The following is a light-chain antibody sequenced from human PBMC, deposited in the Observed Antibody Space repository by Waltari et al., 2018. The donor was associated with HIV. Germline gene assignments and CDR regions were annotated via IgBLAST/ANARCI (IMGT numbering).Light chain of an antibody. CDR3: QTWGPGFQV. J-gene: IGLJ3*02. Sequence: QVVLTQSPSASASLGASVKLTCTLSNGHASYAIAWHQQQPAKGPRLLVKLNSDGSHFKGDGIPDRFSGSSAGAERYLTSASLQSEDEADYYCQTWGPGFQVFGGGTKLTVL. CDR1: NGHASYA. V-gene: IGLV4-69*01. CDR2: LNSDGSH.